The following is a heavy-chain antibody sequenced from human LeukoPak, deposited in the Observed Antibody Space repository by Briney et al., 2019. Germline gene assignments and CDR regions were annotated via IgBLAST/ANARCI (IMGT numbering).Heavy chain of an antibody. D-gene: IGHD3-3*01. CDR2: ISAYNGNT. CDR1: GYTFTSYG. Sequence: PAASVKVSCKASGYTFTSYGISWVRQAPGQGLEWMGWISAYNGNTNYAQKLQGRVTMTTDTSTSTAYMELRSLRSDDTAVYYCARDQGYYDFWSGYFFRCWFDPWGQGTLVTVSS. CDR3: ARDQGYYDFWSGYFFRCWFDP. J-gene: IGHJ5*02. V-gene: IGHV1-18*01.